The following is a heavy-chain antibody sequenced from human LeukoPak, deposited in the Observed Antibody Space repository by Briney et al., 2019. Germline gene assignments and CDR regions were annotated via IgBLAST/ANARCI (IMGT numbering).Heavy chain of an antibody. J-gene: IGHJ4*02. CDR1: GGSISSGGYY. D-gene: IGHD3-22*01. CDR3: ARGDHDNSPWDY. V-gene: IGHV4-31*03. CDR2: IYYSGST. Sequence: SETLSLTCTVSGGSISSGGYYWSWIRQHPGKGLEWIGYIYYSGSTYYNPSLKSRVTISVDTSKNQFSLKLSSVTAADTAVYYCARGDHDNSPWDYWGQGTLVTVSS.